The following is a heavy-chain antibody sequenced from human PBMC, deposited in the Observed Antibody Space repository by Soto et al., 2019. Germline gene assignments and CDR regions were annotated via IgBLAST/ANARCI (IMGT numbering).Heavy chain of an antibody. CDR1: GFTFSSYA. CDR2: ISGSRGST. D-gene: IGHD2-15*01. Sequence: EVQLLEAGGGLVQPGGSLRLSCAASGFTFSSYAMSWVRQAPGKGLEWVSAISGSRGSTHYADSVKGRFTNSRDKPKNTLYLQMNRLRAEDTAVYYCAKGYCCGGSCCPPYDAFDIWGQGTMVTVSS. J-gene: IGHJ3*02. V-gene: IGHV3-23*01. CDR3: AKGYCCGGSCCPPYDAFDI.